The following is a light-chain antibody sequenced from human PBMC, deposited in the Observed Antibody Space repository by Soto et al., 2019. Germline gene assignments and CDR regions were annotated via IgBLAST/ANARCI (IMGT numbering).Light chain of an antibody. Sequence: DIQMTQSPSSLSASVGDRVTITCQASQDISNYLNWYQQKPGKAPKLLIYDASNLETVVPSRFSGSGSVTDFTFTISSLQPEDIATYYCQQYDNRPPRYTFGQGTKLEIK. J-gene: IGKJ2*01. CDR2: DAS. CDR1: QDISNY. CDR3: QQYDNRPPRYT. V-gene: IGKV1-33*01.